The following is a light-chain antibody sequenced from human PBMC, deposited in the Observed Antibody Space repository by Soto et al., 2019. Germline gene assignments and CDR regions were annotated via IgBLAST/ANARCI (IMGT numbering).Light chain of an antibody. V-gene: IGLV1-51*01. CDR3: GTWDSSLSAYV. CDR1: SSNIGNNY. Sequence: QSVLTQPPSVSAAPGQKVIISCSGSSSNIGNNYVSWYQRLPGTAPKLLIYDNNRRPSGIPDRFSGSKSVTSATLGITGLQTGDEVDYYCGTWDSSLSAYVFGTGTKVTVL. J-gene: IGLJ1*01. CDR2: DNN.